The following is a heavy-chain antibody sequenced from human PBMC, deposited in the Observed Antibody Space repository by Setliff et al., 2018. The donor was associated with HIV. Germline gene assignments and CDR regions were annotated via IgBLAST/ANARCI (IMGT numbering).Heavy chain of an antibody. Sequence: ASVKVSCKASGYTFTSYAISWVRQAPGQGLEWMGGIIPIFTTANYAQKFRGRVTMTADESTSTAYMELSSLRSEDTAVYYCARGRDYIVVVPAATPIPDYYYGMDVWGQGTTVTVS. V-gene: IGHV1-69*13. CDR2: IIPIFTTA. CDR1: GYTFTSYA. CDR3: ARGRDYIVVVPAATPIPDYYYGMDV. D-gene: IGHD2-2*01. J-gene: IGHJ6*02.